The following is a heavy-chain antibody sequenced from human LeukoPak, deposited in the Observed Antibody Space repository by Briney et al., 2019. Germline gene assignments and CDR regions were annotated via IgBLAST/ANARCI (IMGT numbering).Heavy chain of an antibody. V-gene: IGHV1-2*06. CDR1: VYTFTGSY. Sequence: ASVKVSCKASVYTFTGSYMHWVRQAPGQGLEWRGRINPNSGGTNYAQKFQGRVTITRDTSISTAYMELSRLRSDDTAVYYCARAIDAYNYDYVWGGYYFDYGGQGTLVTVSS. CDR2: INPNSGGT. CDR3: ARAIDAYNYDYVWGGYYFDY. J-gene: IGHJ4*02. D-gene: IGHD3-16*01.